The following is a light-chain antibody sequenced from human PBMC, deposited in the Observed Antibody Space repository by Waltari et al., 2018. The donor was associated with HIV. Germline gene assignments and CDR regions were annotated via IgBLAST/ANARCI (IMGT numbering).Light chain of an antibody. V-gene: IGLV2-8*01. Sequence: QSALTQPPSASGSLGQSVTISCTGSSSDIGAYDSVSWFQKNPNNAPKLFLYEISKRPSGVPDRFSGSRSGGTAFLSVSGLQPDDTAAYFCSSYGDNIRVLFGGGTNLTVL. CDR1: SSDIGAYDS. CDR3: SSYGDNIRVL. CDR2: EIS. J-gene: IGLJ2*01.